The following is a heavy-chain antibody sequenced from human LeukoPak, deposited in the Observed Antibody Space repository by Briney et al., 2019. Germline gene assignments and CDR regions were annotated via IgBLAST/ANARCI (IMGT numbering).Heavy chain of an antibody. J-gene: IGHJ3*02. Sequence: PSETLSLTCTVSGGSFSSGGYYWSWIRQHPGKGLEWIGYIYYSGSTYYNPSLKSRVTISVDTYKTQFSLKLSSVTAADAAVYYCARETGHRYGHDAFDIWGQGTMVIVSS. V-gene: IGHV4-31*03. CDR2: IYYSGST. D-gene: IGHD5-18*01. CDR3: ARETGHRYGHDAFDI. CDR1: GGSFSSGGYY.